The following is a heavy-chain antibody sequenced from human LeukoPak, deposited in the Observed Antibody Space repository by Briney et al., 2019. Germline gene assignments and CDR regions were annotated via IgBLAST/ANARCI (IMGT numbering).Heavy chain of an antibody. CDR3: ARDWGMATVPDS. CDR1: GFTFSGSA. Sequence: GGSLRLSCAASGFTFSGSAMHWVRQASGKGLEWVGRIRSKANSYATEHAASVKGRFTISRDDSKNTAYLQMNSLRAEDTALYYCARDWGMATVPDSWGQGTLVTVSS. CDR2: IRSKANSYAT. J-gene: IGHJ4*02. V-gene: IGHV3-73*01. D-gene: IGHD3-16*01.